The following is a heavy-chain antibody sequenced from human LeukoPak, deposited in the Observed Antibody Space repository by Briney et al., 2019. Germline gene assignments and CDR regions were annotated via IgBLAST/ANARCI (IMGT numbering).Heavy chain of an antibody. CDR1: GXTVSSNY. CDR2: YSGGST. D-gene: IGHD3-10*01. V-gene: IGHV3-53*01. J-gene: IGHJ3*02. Sequence: PGGSLRLSCAASGXTVSSNYMSWVRQAPGKGLEWVSVYSGGSTYYADSVKGRFTISRDNSKNTLYLQMNSLRAEDTAVYYCARGKDRVLQDAFDIWGQGTLVTVSS. CDR3: ARGKDRVLQDAFDI.